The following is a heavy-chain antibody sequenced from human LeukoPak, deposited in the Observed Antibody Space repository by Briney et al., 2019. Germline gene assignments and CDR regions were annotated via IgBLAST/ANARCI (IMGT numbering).Heavy chain of an antibody. V-gene: IGHV4-30-2*01. CDR1: GGSISSGGYY. D-gene: IGHD3-22*01. J-gene: IGHJ4*02. Sequence: PSETLSLTCTVSGGSISSGGYYWSWIRQPPGKGLEWIGYIYHSGSTYYNPSLKSRVTISVDRSKNQFSLKLSSVTAADTAVYYCAREDDSSGYYVWGQGTLVTVSS. CDR3: AREDDSSGYYV. CDR2: IYHSGST.